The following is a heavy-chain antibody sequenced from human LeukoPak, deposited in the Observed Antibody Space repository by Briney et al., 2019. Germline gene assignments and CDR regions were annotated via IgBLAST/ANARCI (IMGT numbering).Heavy chain of an antibody. CDR2: IHHSGTT. CDR1: GGSISAYY. V-gene: IGHV4-59*01. J-gene: IGHJ4*02. D-gene: IGHD6-13*01. CDR3: VGGAKRLVYDF. Sequence: SETLSLTCTVSGGSISAYYWSWIRQPPGKGLEWIGYIHHSGTTNYIPSLNGRLTISVDTSKHHFSLRLASVSAADTAMYYCVGGAKRLVYDFWGQGTLVTVSS.